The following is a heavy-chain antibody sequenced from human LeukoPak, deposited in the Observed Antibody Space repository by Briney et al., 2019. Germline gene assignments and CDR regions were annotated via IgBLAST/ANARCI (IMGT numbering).Heavy chain of an antibody. V-gene: IGHV3-9*01. CDR1: GFTFDDYA. CDR2: ISWNSGSI. J-gene: IGHJ6*02. Sequence: GGSLRLSCAASGFTFDDYAMHWVRQAPGKGLEWVSGISWNSGSIGYADSVKGRFTISRDNAKNSLYLQMNSLRAEGTALYYCARVAPYRFPYYYYGMDVWGQGTTVTVSS. CDR3: ARVAPYRFPYYYYGMDV. D-gene: IGHD3-16*02.